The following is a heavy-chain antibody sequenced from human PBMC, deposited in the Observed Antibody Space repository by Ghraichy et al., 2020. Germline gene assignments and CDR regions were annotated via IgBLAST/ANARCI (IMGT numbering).Heavy chain of an antibody. CDR1: GFTFSDFY. J-gene: IGHJ4*02. CDR3: AAWRDTPTQLFNY. Sequence: GESLNISCAASGFTFSDFYMTWIRQTPGKGLEWVSSILTGGRTIYYSDSAKGRFTISRDNAKNAMSLQMNSLRTEDSAVYFCAAWRDTPTQLFNYWGQGTPVTVSS. CDR2: ILTGGRTI. D-gene: IGHD1-1*01. V-gene: IGHV3-11*01.